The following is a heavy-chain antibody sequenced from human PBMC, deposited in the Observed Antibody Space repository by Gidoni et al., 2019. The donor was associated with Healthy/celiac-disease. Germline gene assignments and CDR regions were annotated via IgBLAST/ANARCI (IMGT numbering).Heavy chain of an antibody. J-gene: IGHJ4*02. V-gene: IGHV3-30*18. CDR3: ANSKFLEWLLY. CDR2: ISYDGSFK. D-gene: IGHD3-3*01. Sequence: QVHLVESGGGVVQPGRSLRLSCAASGFTFSIYAMHWVRQAPGKGLEWVAIISYDGSFKYYADSVKGRFTISRDNSKNTLYLQMNSLRADDTAVYYCANSKFLEWLLYWGQGTLVTVSA. CDR1: GFTFSIYA.